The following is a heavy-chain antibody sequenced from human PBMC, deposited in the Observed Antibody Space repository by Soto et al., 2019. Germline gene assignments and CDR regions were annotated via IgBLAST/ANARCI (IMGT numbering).Heavy chain of an antibody. J-gene: IGHJ4*02. D-gene: IGHD3-10*01. CDR2: ISGSGGST. V-gene: IGHV3-23*01. CDR3: AKLLLWFGELLSSGFGY. CDR1: GFTFSSYA. Sequence: GGSLRLSCAASGFTFSSYAMSWVRQAPGKGLEWVSAISGSGGSTYYADSVKGRFTISRDNSKNTLYLQMNSLRAEDTAVYYCAKLLLWFGELLSSGFGYWGQGTLVTVS.